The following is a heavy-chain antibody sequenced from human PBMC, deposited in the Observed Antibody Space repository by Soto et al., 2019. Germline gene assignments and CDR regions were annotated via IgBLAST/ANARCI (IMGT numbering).Heavy chain of an antibody. D-gene: IGHD6-19*01. CDR2: IYYSGTT. CDR3: ARPYSTAWYDAFDI. Sequence: SETLSLTCNVSGGSISRYYWSWVRQAPGKGLEWIGYIYYSGTTNYNPSLKSRVTISIDTSKKQFSLKLSSVTAADTAVYYCARPYSTAWYDAFDIWGRGTMVTVSS. J-gene: IGHJ3*02. CDR1: GGSISRYY. V-gene: IGHV4-59*08.